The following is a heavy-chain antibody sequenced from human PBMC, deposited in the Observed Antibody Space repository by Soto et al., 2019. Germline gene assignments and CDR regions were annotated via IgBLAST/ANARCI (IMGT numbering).Heavy chain of an antibody. Sequence: QVQLVQSGAEVKKPGSSVKVSCKASGGTFSSYAISWVRQAPGQGLEWMGGIIPIFATANYAQKFQGRVTITADESTSTAYIELNSLRSEDTAVYYCARDQGATILNAFDIWGQGTMVTVSS. V-gene: IGHV1-69*12. CDR3: ARDQGATILNAFDI. D-gene: IGHD1-26*01. CDR2: IIPIFATA. J-gene: IGHJ3*02. CDR1: GGTFSSYA.